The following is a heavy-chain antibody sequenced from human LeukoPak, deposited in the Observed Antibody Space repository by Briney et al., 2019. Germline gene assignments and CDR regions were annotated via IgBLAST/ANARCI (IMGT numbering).Heavy chain of an antibody. CDR3: AEGRVYCSGGSCYWGAFDI. CDR1: GYSISSGYY. J-gene: IGHJ3*02. CDR2: IYHSGDT. V-gene: IGHV4-38-2*02. D-gene: IGHD2-15*01. Sequence: SETLSLTCTVSGYSISSGYYWGWIRQPPGKGLEWIGSIYHSGDTYYNPSLKSRVTISVDTSKNQFSLKLSSVTATDTAVYHCAEGRVYCSGGSCYWGAFDIWGQGTMVTVSS.